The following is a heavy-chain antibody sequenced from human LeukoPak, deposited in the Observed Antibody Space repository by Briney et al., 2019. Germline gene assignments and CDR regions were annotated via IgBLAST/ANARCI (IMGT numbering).Heavy chain of an antibody. CDR3: ARGLPHTAMVAQDF. V-gene: IGHV1-2*02. D-gene: IGHD5-18*01. Sequence: GASVKVSCKASGYTFTGYYIHWVRQAPGQGLEWMGWINPNSGVTTYPQKFQGSVTMSRDTSISTAYMELRWLTSDDSAIYYCARGLPHTAMVAQDFWGQGTLVTVSS. CDR2: INPNSGVT. J-gene: IGHJ4*02. CDR1: GYTFTGYY.